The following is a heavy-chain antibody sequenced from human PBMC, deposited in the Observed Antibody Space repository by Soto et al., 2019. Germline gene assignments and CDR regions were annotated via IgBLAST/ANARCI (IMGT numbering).Heavy chain of an antibody. CDR1: GVTVSSNY. D-gene: IGHD7-27*01. CDR2: IYSGGST. V-gene: IGHV3-53*01. J-gene: IGHJ3*02. Sequence: LRLSCAASGVTVSSNYMSWVRQAPGKGLEWVSVIYSGGSTYYADSVKGRFTISRDNSRNTLYLQMNSLRAEDTAVYYCAKNWGNDAFDIWGQGTMVTVSS. CDR3: AKNWGNDAFDI.